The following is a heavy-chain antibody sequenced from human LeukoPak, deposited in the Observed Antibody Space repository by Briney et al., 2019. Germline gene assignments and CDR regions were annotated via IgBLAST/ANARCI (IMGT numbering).Heavy chain of an antibody. V-gene: IGHV5-51*01. J-gene: IGHJ4*02. CDR1: RYTFTNYW. CDR2: VYPSDSET. D-gene: IGHD1-26*01. CDR3: ARRRNIVGAPFDY. Sequence: GESLKISCKASRYTFTNYWIGWVRQMPGKGLEWMGIVYPSDSETRFSPPFEGHVSILVDKSSNTVYLEWGTLKASDTAMYYCARRRNIVGAPFDYWGQGTLVTVSS.